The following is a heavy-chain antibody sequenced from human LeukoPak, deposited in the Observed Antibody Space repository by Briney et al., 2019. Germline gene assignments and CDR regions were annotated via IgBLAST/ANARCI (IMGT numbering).Heavy chain of an antibody. CDR3: ARVGYGMDV. CDR1: GGSISSSSYY. V-gene: IGHV4-39*07. J-gene: IGHJ6*02. Sequence: SETLSLTCTVSGGSISSSSYYWGWIRQPPGKGLEWIGIIYYIGTTYYNPSLKSRVTISVDTSKNQFSLKLSSVTAADTAVYYCARVGYGMDVWGQGTTVTVSS. CDR2: IYYIGTT.